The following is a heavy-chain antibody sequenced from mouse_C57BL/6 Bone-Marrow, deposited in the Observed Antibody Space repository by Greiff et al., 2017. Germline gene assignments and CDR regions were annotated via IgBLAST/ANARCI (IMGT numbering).Heavy chain of an antibody. CDR1: GYSITSGYD. Sequence: DVQLQESGPGMVKPSQSLSLTCTVTGYSITSGYDWHWIRHFPGDKLEWMGYISYSGSTNYNPSLKSRISITHDTSKNHFFLKLNSVTTEDTATYYCAREDDGYYDYWGQGTTLTVSS. CDR3: AREDDGYYDY. V-gene: IGHV3-1*01. J-gene: IGHJ2*01. D-gene: IGHD2-3*01. CDR2: ISYSGST.